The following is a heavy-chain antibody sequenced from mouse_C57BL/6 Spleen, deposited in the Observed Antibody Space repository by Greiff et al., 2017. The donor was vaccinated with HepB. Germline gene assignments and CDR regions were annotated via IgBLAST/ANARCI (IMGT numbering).Heavy chain of an antibody. CDR2: IDPENGDT. Sequence: EVQLQQSGAELVRPGASVKLSCTASGFNIKDDYMHWVKQRPEQGLEWIGWIDPENGDTEYASKFQGKATITADTSSNTAYLQLSSLTSEDTAVYYCTTWVYGNYVEVDYWGQGTTLTVSA. CDR3: TTWVYGNYVEVDY. D-gene: IGHD2-10*02. J-gene: IGHJ2*01. CDR1: GFNIKDDY. V-gene: IGHV14-4*01.